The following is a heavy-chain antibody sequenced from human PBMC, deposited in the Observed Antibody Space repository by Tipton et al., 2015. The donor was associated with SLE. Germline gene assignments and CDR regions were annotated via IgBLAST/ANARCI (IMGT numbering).Heavy chain of an antibody. J-gene: IGHJ4*02. Sequence: QLVQSGGGLVKPGGSLRLSCAASGFTFSSYAMTWVRQAPGKGLEWVSSTSNNGESTHFADSVKGRFTISRDNSKITLSLQMNSLRVEDTAVYYCARLWGHSSRSEGVDYWGQGTLVTVSS. V-gene: IGHV3-23*04. CDR2: TSNNGEST. CDR1: GFTFSSYA. D-gene: IGHD6-13*01. CDR3: ARLWGHSSRSEGVDY.